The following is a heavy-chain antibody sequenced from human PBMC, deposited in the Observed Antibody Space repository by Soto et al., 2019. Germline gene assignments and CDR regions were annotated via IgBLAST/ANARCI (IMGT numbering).Heavy chain of an antibody. CDR2: ISGSGGST. CDR1: GFTFSSYA. CDR3: AKAKRYCSGGSCQLLDY. J-gene: IGHJ4*02. D-gene: IGHD2-15*01. V-gene: IGHV3-23*01. Sequence: QSGGSLRLSCAASGFTFSSYAMSWVRQAPGKGLEWVSAISGSGGSTYYADSVKGRFTISRDNSKNTLYLQMNSLRAEDTAVYYCAKAKRYCSGGSCQLLDYWGQGTLVTVSS.